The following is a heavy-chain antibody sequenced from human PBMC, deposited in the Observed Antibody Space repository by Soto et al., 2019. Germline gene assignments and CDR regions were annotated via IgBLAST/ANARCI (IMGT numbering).Heavy chain of an antibody. CDR2: INPGGGRT. V-gene: IGHV1-46*02. CDR3: ARDMHPTTPYYYYYGIDV. Sequence: QVHLVQSGAEVKKPGASMKVSCKASGYSFKSFYVHWVRQAPGQGLEWLGLINPGGGRTTYAQKFQGRVTVTSVTSTSTFYMELSSLRSEDTAVYYCARDMHPTTPYYYYYGIDVWGQGTTVTVSS. CDR1: GYSFKSFY. D-gene: IGHD1-26*01. J-gene: IGHJ6*02.